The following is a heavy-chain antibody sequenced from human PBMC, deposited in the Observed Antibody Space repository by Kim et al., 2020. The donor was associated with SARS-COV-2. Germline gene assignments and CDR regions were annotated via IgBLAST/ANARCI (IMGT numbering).Heavy chain of an antibody. CDR3: ARHVNTGWSIDY. D-gene: IGHD6-19*01. CDR2: LDPSNSYT. CDR1: GYSFTNYW. V-gene: IGHV5-10-1*01. Sequence: GESLKISCRGSGYSFTNYWISWVRQMPGTGLEWMGRLDPSNSYTNYNPSFQGHVTISADKSISTAYLQWSSLKASDTAMYYCARHVNTGWSIDYWGQGALVTVSS. J-gene: IGHJ4*02.